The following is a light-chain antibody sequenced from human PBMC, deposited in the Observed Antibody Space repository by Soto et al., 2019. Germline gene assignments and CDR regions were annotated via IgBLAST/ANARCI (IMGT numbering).Light chain of an antibody. CDR3: QQTYSLPHT. Sequence: DIQMTQSPPSLSASVGDSITITCRASQSISTYLNWYRQKPGKAPELLIFATSSLQRGVPSRFSGSGSGTDSTLTISSLQPGDFETYYCQQTYSLPHTFGGGTKV. V-gene: IGKV1-39*01. CDR1: QSISTY. CDR2: ATS. J-gene: IGKJ4*01.